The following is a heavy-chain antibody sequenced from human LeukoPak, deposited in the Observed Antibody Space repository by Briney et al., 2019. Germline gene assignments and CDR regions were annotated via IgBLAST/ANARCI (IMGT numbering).Heavy chain of an antibody. CDR1: GGSISSSNW. V-gene: IGHV4-4*02. J-gene: IGHJ4*02. Sequence: SETLSLTCAVSGGSISSSNWWSWVRQPPGKGLEWIGEIYHSGSTNYNPSLKSRVTISVAKSKNQFSLKLSSVTAADTAVYSCARGSGGNYYGSGERAGFDYWGQGTLVTVSS. CDR3: ARGSGGNYYGSGERAGFDY. CDR2: IYHSGST. D-gene: IGHD3-10*01.